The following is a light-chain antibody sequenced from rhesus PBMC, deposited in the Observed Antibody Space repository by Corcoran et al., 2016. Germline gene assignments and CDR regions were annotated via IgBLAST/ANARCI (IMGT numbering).Light chain of an antibody. J-gene: IGKJ4*01. CDR1: QSVSTN. CDR3: QQESNWPLT. CDR2: DAS. Sequence: EIVMTQSPATLSLSPGERATFSCRTSQSVSTNLAWYQQKPGQAPRLLIYDASNRATGIPDRFSGSGSGKDFTRTISSLEPEDIGVYYCQQESNWPLTFGGGTKVEIK. V-gene: IGKV3-35*01.